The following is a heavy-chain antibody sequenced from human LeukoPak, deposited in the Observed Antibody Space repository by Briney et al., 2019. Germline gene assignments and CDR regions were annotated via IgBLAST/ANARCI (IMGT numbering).Heavy chain of an antibody. CDR3: ARDRYGANSPFDY. D-gene: IGHD4-23*01. Sequence: GGSLRLSCAASGFTFSNYGMHWVRQAPGKGLEWVAVIWYDASNKYYADSVKGRFTISRDNSKNTLYLQMNSLRAEDTAVCYCARDRYGANSPFDYWGQGTLVTVSS. CDR1: GFTFSNYG. V-gene: IGHV3-33*01. CDR2: IWYDASNK. J-gene: IGHJ4*02.